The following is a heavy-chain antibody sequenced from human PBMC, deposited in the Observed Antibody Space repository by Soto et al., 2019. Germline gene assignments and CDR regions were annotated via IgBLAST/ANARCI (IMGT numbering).Heavy chain of an antibody. CDR2: MNPNSGNT. J-gene: IGHJ5*02. V-gene: IGHV1-8*01. CDR3: AREFRRDGS. CDR1: GYTFTSYD. D-gene: IGHD5-12*01. Sequence: ASVKVSCKASGYTFTSYDINWVRQATGQGLEWMGYMNPNSGNTGYSQEFQGRVTMTWNTSISTAYMELTSLKSEDTAVYYCAREFRRDGSWGQGTLVTVSS.